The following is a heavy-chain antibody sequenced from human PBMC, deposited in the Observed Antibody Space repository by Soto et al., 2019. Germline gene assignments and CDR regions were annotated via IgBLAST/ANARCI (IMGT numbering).Heavy chain of an antibody. Sequence: QVQVVESGGGVVQPGRSLRLSCTASGFTFRSHAMHWVRQAPGKGLEWVAQIWYDGSNKYYADSVKGRFTISRDNSKNKLYVQMDKLRVEDTAVYYCARDGQALAPYALDVWGQGTSVTVS. CDR3: ARDGQALAPYALDV. D-gene: IGHD6-13*01. CDR1: GFTFRSHA. V-gene: IGHV3-33*01. J-gene: IGHJ6*02. CDR2: IWYDGSNK.